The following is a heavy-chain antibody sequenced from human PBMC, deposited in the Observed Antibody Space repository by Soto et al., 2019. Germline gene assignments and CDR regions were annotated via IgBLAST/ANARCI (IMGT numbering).Heavy chain of an antibody. CDR2: INHSGST. D-gene: IGHD6-19*01. Sequence: QVQLQQWGAGLLKPSETLSLTCAVYGGSFSGYYWSWIRQPPGKGLEWIGEINHSGSTNYNPSLKSRVSISLDTSKNQFSLKLSSVTAADTAVFYCAASGYNRGWWDDYWGQGTLVTVSS. CDR1: GGSFSGYY. J-gene: IGHJ4*02. V-gene: IGHV4-34*01. CDR3: AASGYNRGWWDDY.